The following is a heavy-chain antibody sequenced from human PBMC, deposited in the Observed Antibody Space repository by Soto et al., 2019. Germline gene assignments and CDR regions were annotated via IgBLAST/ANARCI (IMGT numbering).Heavy chain of an antibody. V-gene: IGHV1-69*02. CDR2: IIPILGIA. J-gene: IGHJ4*02. Sequence: QVQLVQSGAEVKKPGSSVKVSCKASGGTFSSYTISWVRQAPGQGLAWMGRIIPILGIANYAQKFQGRVTITADKSTSTDYMELSSLRSEDPAVYYCASGRDGYNPPLWGQGHMVTLSS. CDR1: GGTFSSYT. D-gene: IGHD5-12*01. CDR3: ASGRDGYNPPL.